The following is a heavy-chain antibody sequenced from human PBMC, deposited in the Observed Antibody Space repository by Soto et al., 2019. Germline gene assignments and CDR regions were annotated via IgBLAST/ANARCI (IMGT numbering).Heavy chain of an antibody. CDR3: ARETSYGQSATIVGEF. CDR2: INSGGCLI. CDR1: GFRFNEYE. V-gene: IGHV3-48*03. Sequence: EVQLVESGGGLVQPGGSLRLSCVGSGFRFNEYEINWVRQAPGKGLEWISYINSGGCLIYYAASVKGRFTISRDNYKDSVSLQMISLRSDDSVHYYCARETSYGQSATIVGEFWGQGTLVTVS. D-gene: IGHD3-10*01. J-gene: IGHJ4*02.